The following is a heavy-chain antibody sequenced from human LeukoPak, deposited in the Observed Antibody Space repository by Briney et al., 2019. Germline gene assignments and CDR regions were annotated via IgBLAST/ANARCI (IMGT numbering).Heavy chain of an antibody. CDR3: ARDLTWNQVDY. CDR2: INTDETIT. D-gene: IGHD1-1*01. V-gene: IGHV3-74*01. J-gene: IGHJ4*02. Sequence: GGSLRLSCAASGFTSSNHWMHWVRQAPGKGPMWISRINTDETITTYADSVKGRLTISRDNAKNTLYLQMNNLRAEDTAVYYCARDLTWNQVDYWGQGALVTVSS. CDR1: GFTSSNHW.